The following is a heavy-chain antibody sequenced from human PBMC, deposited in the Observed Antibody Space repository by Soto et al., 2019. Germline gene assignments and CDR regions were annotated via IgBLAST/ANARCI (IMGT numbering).Heavy chain of an antibody. CDR3: AKDRVGYDSSGPAHAWFDP. CDR1: GFTFSSYA. J-gene: IGHJ5*02. CDR2: ISGSGGST. Sequence: GGSLRLSCAASGFTFSSYAMSWVRQAPGKGLEWVSAISGSGGSTYYADSVKGRFTISRDNSKNTLYLQMNSLRAEDTAVYYCAKDRVGYDSSGPAHAWFDPWGQGTLVNVSS. V-gene: IGHV3-23*01. D-gene: IGHD3-22*01.